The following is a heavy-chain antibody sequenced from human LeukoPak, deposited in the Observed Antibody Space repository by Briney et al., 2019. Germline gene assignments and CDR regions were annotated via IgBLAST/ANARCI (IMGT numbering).Heavy chain of an antibody. Sequence: GGSLRLSCAASGFTFSSYGMHWVRQAPGKGLEWVAVIWYDGSNKYYADSVKGRFTISRENSKNTLYLQMNSLRAEDRAVYYCARDLGYCSGGSCYYDAFDIWGQGKMVTVSS. J-gene: IGHJ3*02. CDR2: IWYDGSNK. V-gene: IGHV3-33*01. CDR1: GFTFSSYG. D-gene: IGHD2-15*01. CDR3: ARDLGYCSGGSCYYDAFDI.